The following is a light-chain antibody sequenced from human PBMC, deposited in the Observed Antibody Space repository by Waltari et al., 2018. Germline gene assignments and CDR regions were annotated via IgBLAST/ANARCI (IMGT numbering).Light chain of an antibody. CDR1: QSISSW. CDR3: QQYNSYST. V-gene: IGKV1-5*03. J-gene: IGKJ1*01. CDR2: KAS. Sequence: DIQMTQSPSTLSAPVGDRVTITCRARQSISSWLAWYQQKPGKAPKLLIYKASSLESGVPSRFSGSGSGTEFTLTISSLQPDDFATYYCQQYNSYSTFGQGTKVEIK.